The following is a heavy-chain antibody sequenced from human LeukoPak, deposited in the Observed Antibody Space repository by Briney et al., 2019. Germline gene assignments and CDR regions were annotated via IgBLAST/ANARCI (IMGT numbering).Heavy chain of an antibody. V-gene: IGHV3-23*01. CDR3: AKAYMVRGVIGFDP. Sequence: PGGSLRLSCAASGFTFSNYWMSWVRQAPGKGLEWVSAISGSGGSTYYADSVKGRFTISRDNSKNTLYLQMNSLRAEDTAVYYCAKAYMVRGVIGFDPWGQGTLVTVSS. J-gene: IGHJ5*02. D-gene: IGHD3-10*01. CDR1: GFTFSNYW. CDR2: ISGSGGST.